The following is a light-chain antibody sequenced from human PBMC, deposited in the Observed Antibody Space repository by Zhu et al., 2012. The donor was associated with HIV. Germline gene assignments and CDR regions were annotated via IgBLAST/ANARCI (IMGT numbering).Light chain of an antibody. CDR3: QQYNNWPFT. J-gene: IGKJ3*01. V-gene: IGKV3-15*01. CDR2: GAS. CDR1: QSFSNM. Sequence: EIVMTQSPATLSVSPGERATLSCRASQSFSNMLAWYQQKPGQTPRLLIYGASTRATDIPARFSGSGSGTEFTLTISGMQSEDFAFYFCQQYNNWPFTFGPGTKVDIK.